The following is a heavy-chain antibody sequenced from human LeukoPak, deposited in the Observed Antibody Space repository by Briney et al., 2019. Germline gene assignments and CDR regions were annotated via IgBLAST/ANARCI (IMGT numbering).Heavy chain of an antibody. CDR1: GYTFTTYG. J-gene: IGHJ6*03. D-gene: IGHD1-14*01. CDR2: ISAYNGHT. CDR3: ARGNPYYYYYMDV. Sequence: ASVKVSCKTSGYTFTTYGITWVRQAPGQGLEWMGWISAYNGHTNFAQQLQGRVTMTTDTSTSTAYMELSSLRSEDTAVYYCARGNPYYYYYMDVWGKGTTVTISS. V-gene: IGHV1-18*01.